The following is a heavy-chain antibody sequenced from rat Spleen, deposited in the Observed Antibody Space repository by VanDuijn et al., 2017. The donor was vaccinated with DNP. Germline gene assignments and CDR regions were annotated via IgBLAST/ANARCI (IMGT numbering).Heavy chain of an antibody. CDR2: ISSGGNP. V-gene: IGHV2S12*01. D-gene: IGHD1-12*03. CDR1: GFSLTSYD. CDR3: ARHRDYYDGHFRFFDY. Sequence: QVQLKESGPGLVQPSQTLSLTCTVSGFSLTSYDVHWVRQPPGKGLEWIAAISSGGNPYSKSALKSRLSISRDTSKSQVFLKMNSLQPEDTGTYYCARHRDYYDGHFRFFDYWGQGVMVTLSS. J-gene: IGHJ2*01.